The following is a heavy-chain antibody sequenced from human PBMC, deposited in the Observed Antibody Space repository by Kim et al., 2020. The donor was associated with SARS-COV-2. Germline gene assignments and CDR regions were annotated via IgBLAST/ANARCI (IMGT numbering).Heavy chain of an antibody. CDR3: AKDGNYYGSGSYWGPWYWYFDL. CDR1: GFTFDDYA. J-gene: IGHJ2*01. D-gene: IGHD3-10*01. CDR2: ISWNSGSI. V-gene: IGHV3-9*01. Sequence: GGSLRLSCAASGFTFDDYAMHWVRQAPGKGLEWVSGISWNSGSIGYADSVKGRFTLSRDNAKNSLYLQMNSLRAEDTALYYCAKDGNYYGSGSYWGPWYWYFDLWARGALVTVSS.